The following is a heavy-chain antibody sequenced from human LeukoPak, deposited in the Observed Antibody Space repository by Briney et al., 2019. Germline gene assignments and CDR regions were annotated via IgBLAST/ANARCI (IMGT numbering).Heavy chain of an antibody. V-gene: IGHV3-53*01. CDR3: AKSSTSCYCYFDY. J-gene: IGHJ4*02. CDR1: GFTVSSNY. Sequence: GGSLRLSCAASGFTVSSNYMSWVRQAPGKGLEWVSVIYSGGSTYYADSVKGRFTISRDNSKNTLYLQMNSLRAEDTAVYYCAKSSTSCYCYFDYWGQGTLVTVSS. D-gene: IGHD2-2*01. CDR2: IYSGGST.